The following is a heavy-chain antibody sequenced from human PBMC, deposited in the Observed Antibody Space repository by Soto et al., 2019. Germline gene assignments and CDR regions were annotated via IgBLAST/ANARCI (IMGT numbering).Heavy chain of an antibody. V-gene: IGHV5-10-1*01. Sequence: PGESLKISWKGAGYSFAVYWGTCVRQKPGKGLEWMGRIDPSDSQTYYSPSFRGHVTISATKSITTVFLQWSSLRASDTAMYYCARQIYDSDTGPNFQYYFDSWGQGTPVTVSS. CDR1: GYSFAVYW. CDR2: IDPSDSQT. J-gene: IGHJ4*02. D-gene: IGHD3-22*01. CDR3: ARQIYDSDTGPNFQYYFDS.